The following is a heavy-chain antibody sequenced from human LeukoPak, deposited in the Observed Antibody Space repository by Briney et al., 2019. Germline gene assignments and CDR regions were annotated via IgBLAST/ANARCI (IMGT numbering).Heavy chain of an antibody. CDR2: ISGSGGST. D-gene: IGHD2-15*01. CDR1: GFTFSSYA. V-gene: IGHV3-23*01. Sequence: GGSLRLSCAASGFTFSSYAMSWVRQAPGKGLEWVSAISGSGGSTYYADSVKGRFTISRDNSKNTLYLQMNSLRAEDTAVYYCAREFVVVVAATPDAFDIWGQGTMVTVSS. CDR3: AREFVVVVAATPDAFDI. J-gene: IGHJ3*02.